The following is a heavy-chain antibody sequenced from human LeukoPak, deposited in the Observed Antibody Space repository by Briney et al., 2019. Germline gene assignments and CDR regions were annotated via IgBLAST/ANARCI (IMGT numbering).Heavy chain of an antibody. CDR1: GFTFSSYA. D-gene: IGHD4-17*01. Sequence: GESLKISCAASGFTFSSYAMHWVRQAPGKGLEYVSAISSNGGSTYYADSVKGRFTISRDNSKNTLYLQMGSLRAEDMAVYYCARESLDYGDYVFDYWGQGTLVTVSS. J-gene: IGHJ4*02. V-gene: IGHV3-64*02. CDR3: ARESLDYGDYVFDY. CDR2: ISSNGGST.